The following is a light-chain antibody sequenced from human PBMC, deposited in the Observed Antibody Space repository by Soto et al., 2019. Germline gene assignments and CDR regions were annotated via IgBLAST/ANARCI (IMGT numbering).Light chain of an antibody. J-gene: IGKJ1*01. Sequence: EIVMTQSPATLSVSPGERATLSCRASQSVSSNLAWYQQKPGQAPRLLIYDASNRATGIPDRFSGSGSGTDFTLNISRLEPEDFAVYYCQQYGSSPSTFGQGTKVEIK. V-gene: IGKV3-20*01. CDR1: QSVSSN. CDR3: QQYGSSPST. CDR2: DAS.